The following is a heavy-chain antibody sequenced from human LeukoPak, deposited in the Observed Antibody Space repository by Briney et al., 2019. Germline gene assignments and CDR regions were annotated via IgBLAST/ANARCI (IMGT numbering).Heavy chain of an antibody. CDR1: GYRFTRYG. D-gene: IGHD5-18*01. Sequence: ASVRVSCKASGYRFTRYGLSWVLQAPGQGLGWMGRIAANNLKTNYAQNLQGRVTMTMDTSADTGYMELRILRSDDTAVYYCARDLEPGYSYDSVCDFGGQGTLITVSS. V-gene: IGHV1-18*01. CDR2: IAANNLKT. CDR3: ARDLEPGYSYDSVCDF. J-gene: IGHJ4*02.